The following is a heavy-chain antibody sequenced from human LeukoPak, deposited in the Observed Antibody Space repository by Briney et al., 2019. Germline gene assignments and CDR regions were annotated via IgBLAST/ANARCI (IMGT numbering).Heavy chain of an antibody. CDR2: IKQDGSEK. CDR3: AKHVLRFLEWLYPNYYYYGMDV. J-gene: IGHJ6*02. V-gene: IGHV3-7*01. CDR1: GFTFSSYW. D-gene: IGHD3-3*01. Sequence: GGSLRLSCAASGFTFSSYWMSWVRQAPGKGLEWVANIKQDGSEKYYVDSVKGRFTISRDNAKNSLYLQMNSLRAEDTAVYYCAKHVLRFLEWLYPNYYYYGMDVWGQVTTVTVSS.